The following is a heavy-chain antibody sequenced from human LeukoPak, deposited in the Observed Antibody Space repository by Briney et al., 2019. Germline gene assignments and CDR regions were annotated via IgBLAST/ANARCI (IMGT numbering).Heavy chain of an antibody. CDR3: ARGRGYGSGSPTYYFDY. V-gene: IGHV4-30-4*01. CDR1: GVSISSGDYY. J-gene: IGHJ4*02. D-gene: IGHD3-10*01. CDR2: IYYSGSA. Sequence: PSETLSLTCTDSGVSISSGDYYWSWIRQPPGKGLEWIGYIYYSGSAYYNPSLKSRVTISVDTSKNQFSLKLSSVTAADTAVYYCARGRGYGSGSPTYYFDYWGQGTLVTVSS.